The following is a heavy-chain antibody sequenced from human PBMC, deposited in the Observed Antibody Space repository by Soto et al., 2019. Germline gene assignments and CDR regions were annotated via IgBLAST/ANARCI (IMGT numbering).Heavy chain of an antibody. Sequence: SVKVSCKASGYTFTGYYMHWVRQAPGQGLEWMGWINPNSGGTNYAQKFQGWVTMTRDTSISTAYMEPSRLRSDDTAVYYCARLTTEYSNTYYGMDVWGQGTTVTVSS. D-gene: IGHD4-4*01. CDR1: GYTFTGYY. V-gene: IGHV1-2*04. CDR2: INPNSGGT. CDR3: ARLTTEYSNTYYGMDV. J-gene: IGHJ6*02.